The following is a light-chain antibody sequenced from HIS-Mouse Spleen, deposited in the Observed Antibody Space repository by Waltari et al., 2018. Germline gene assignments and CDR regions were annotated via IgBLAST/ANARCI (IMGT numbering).Light chain of an antibody. CDR3: YSTDSSGNHRV. J-gene: IGLJ2*01. CDR1: ALPKKY. V-gene: IGLV3-10*01. CDR2: EDS. Sequence: SYELTQPPSVSVSPVQTASITCSGDALPKKYATWYQQKSGQATVLVIYEDSKRPSGIPERFSGSSSGTMATLTISGAQVEDEADYYCYSTDSSGNHRVFGGGTKLTVL.